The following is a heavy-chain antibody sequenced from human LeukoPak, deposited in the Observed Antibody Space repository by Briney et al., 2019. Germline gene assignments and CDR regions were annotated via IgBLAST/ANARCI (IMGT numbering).Heavy chain of an antibody. CDR3: SGYSSGWYRNY. J-gene: IGHJ4*02. Sequence: GGALRLSCAAPGFTLSIYEKKLGRPAPGEGLGWVSYISSSGSTIYYADSVKGRFTISRDNAKNSLYLQMNSLRAEDTAVYYCSGYSSGWYRNYWGQGTLVTVSS. CDR2: ISSSGSTI. D-gene: IGHD6-19*01. CDR1: GFTLSIYE. V-gene: IGHV3-48*03.